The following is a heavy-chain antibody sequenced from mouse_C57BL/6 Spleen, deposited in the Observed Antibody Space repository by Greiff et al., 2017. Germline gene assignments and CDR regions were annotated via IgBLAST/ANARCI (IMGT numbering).Heavy chain of an antibody. CDR3: ARSAYYSNPYFDY. D-gene: IGHD2-5*01. Sequence: VKLQESGAELVKPGASVKISCKASGYAFSSYWMNWVKQRPGKGLEWIGQIYPGDGDTNYNGKFKGKATLTADKSSSTAYMQLSSLTSEDSAVYFCARSAYYSNPYFDYWGQGTTLTVSS. CDR2: IYPGDGDT. J-gene: IGHJ2*01. V-gene: IGHV1-80*01. CDR1: GYAFSSYW.